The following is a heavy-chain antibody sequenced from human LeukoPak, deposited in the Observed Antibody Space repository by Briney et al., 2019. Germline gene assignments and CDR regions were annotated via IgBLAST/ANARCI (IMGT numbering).Heavy chain of an antibody. V-gene: IGHV1-8*03. CDR2: MNPNSGRT. Sequence: ASVKVSCKASGYSFTSYGFNWVRQATGQGLEWMGWMNPNSGRTGYAQNFQGRITITRNTSISTAYMELSSLRSEDTAVYYCTRETSSRYFDYWGQGTLVTVSS. CDR1: GYSFTSYG. CDR3: TRETSSRYFDY. J-gene: IGHJ4*02.